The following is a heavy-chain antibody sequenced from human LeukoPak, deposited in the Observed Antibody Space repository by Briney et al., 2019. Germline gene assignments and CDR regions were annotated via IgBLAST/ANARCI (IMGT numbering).Heavy chain of an antibody. J-gene: IGHJ4*02. CDR1: GYTFTGYY. Sequence: ASVKVSCKASGYTFTGYYMHWVRQAPGQGLEWMGWMNPNSGGTNYAQKFQGRVTMTRDTSISTAYMELSRLRSDDTAVYYCARGVYYYDSSGYPYFDYWGQGTLVTVSS. CDR2: MNPNSGGT. D-gene: IGHD3-22*01. CDR3: ARGVYYYDSSGYPYFDY. V-gene: IGHV1-2*02.